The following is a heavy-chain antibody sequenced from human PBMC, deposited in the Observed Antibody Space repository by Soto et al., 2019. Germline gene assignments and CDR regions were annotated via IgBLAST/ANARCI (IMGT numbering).Heavy chain of an antibody. V-gene: IGHV1-24*01. J-gene: IGHJ4*02. D-gene: IGHD3-10*01. CDR1: GYTLTELS. CDR3: ATLVNYYGSGPLDY. CDR2: FDPEDGET. Sequence: GASVKVSCKVSGYTLTELSMHWVRQAPGKGLEWMGGFDPEDGETIYAQKFQGRVTMTEDTSTDTAYMELSSLRSEDTAVYYCATLVNYYGSGPLDYWCQGTLVTVSS.